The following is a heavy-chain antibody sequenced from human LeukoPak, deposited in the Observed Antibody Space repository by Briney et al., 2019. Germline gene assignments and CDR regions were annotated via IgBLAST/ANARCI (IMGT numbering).Heavy chain of an antibody. CDR3: AKDYSSSSYFDY. V-gene: IGHV3-23*01. CDR2: ISGSGGST. J-gene: IGHJ4*02. Sequence: GGTLRLSCAASGFTFSSYGMSWVRQAPGKGLEWVSAISGSGGSTYYADSVKGRFTISRDNSKNTLYLQMNSLRAEDTAVYYCAKDYSSSSYFDYWGQGTLVTVSS. CDR1: GFTFSSYG. D-gene: IGHD6-6*01.